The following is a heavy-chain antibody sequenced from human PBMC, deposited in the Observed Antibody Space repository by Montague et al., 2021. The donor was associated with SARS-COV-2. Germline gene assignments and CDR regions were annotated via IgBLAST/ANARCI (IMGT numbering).Heavy chain of an antibody. CDR3: ARGGGGKNSPLYYGLDV. CDR2: VNHRGSA. J-gene: IGHJ6*02. V-gene: IGHV4-34*01. Sequence: SETLSLTCAVYGGSFSAHSWSWIRQSPGKGLDWIGEVNHRGSATYMSSFKSRATMSVDTSKNQFSLNLRSMTGADTAVYYCARGGGGKNSPLYYGLDVWGQGTTVIVS. D-gene: IGHD2/OR15-2a*01. CDR1: GGSFSAHS.